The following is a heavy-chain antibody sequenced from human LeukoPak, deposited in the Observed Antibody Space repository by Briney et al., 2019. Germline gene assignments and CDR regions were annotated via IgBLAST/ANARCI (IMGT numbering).Heavy chain of an antibody. V-gene: IGHV3-30*18. D-gene: IGHD3-10*01. CDR2: XSYDGSNK. J-gene: IGHJ6*04. CDR3: AKDGAYYGSGSYYHYGMDV. Sequence: GGSLRLSCAASGFTFSSYGMHWVRQAPGKGLEXXXXXSYDGSNKYYADSVKGRFTISRDNSKNTLYLQMNSLRAEDTAVYYCAKDGAYYGSGSYYHYGMDVWGKGTTVTVSS. CDR1: GFTFSSYG.